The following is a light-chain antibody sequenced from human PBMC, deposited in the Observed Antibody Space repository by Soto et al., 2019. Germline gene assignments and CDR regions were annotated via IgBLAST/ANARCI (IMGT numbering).Light chain of an antibody. CDR1: SSNIGTSS. CDR2: TTN. J-gene: IGLJ1*01. CDR3: AAWDDSLNGHV. Sequence: QSVLTQPRSASGTPGQRGTISCSGSSSNIGTSSVHWFQQLPGTAPKLLISTTNQRPSGVPERFSGSKSGTSASLAISGLQSDDEADYYCAAWDDSLNGHVFGTGTKVTVL. V-gene: IGLV1-44*01.